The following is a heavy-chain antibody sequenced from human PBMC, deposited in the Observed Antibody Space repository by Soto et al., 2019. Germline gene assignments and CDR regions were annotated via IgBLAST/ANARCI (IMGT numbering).Heavy chain of an antibody. CDR2: IYYSGST. CDR1: GGSVSSGSYY. J-gene: IGHJ6*02. CDR3: ARARGVGMDV. Sequence: QVQLQESGPGLVKPSETLSLTCTVSGGSVSSGSYYWSWIRQPPGKGLEWIGYIYYSGSTNYNPSLKSRVTRSVATAKNQFSLKLSSVTAADTAVYYCARARGVGMDVWGQGTTVTVSS. D-gene: IGHD6-13*01. V-gene: IGHV4-61*01.